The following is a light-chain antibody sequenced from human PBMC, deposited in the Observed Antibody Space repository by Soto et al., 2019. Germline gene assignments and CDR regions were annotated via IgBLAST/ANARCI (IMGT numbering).Light chain of an antibody. CDR2: AAA. CDR3: QQYLSYPYT. CDR1: QGISSY. Sequence: AIRMTQSPSSFSASTGDRVTITCRASQGISSYLAWYQQKPGKAPKLLIYAAATLQRGAPSRFSASGSGTDFTLTISRLQSEVFATYYFQQYLSYPYTFGQGTKLEI. J-gene: IGKJ2*01. V-gene: IGKV1-8*01.